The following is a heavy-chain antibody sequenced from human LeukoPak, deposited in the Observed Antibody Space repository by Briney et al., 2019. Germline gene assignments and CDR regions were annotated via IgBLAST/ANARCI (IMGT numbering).Heavy chain of an antibody. V-gene: IGHV1-69*13. Sequence: GASVKVSCKASGGTFSSYAISWVRQAPGQGLEWMGGIIPIFGTANYAQKFQGRVTITADESTSTAYMELSSLRSEDTAVYYCARKIAVAVINYYYGMDVWGQGTTVTVSS. CDR2: IIPIFGTA. CDR3: ARKIAVAVINYYYGMDV. D-gene: IGHD6-19*01. J-gene: IGHJ6*02. CDR1: GGTFSSYA.